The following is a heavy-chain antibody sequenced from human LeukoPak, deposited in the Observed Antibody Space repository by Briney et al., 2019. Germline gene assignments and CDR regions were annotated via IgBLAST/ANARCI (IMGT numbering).Heavy chain of an antibody. CDR1: GGSISSYY. CDR2: IYYSGTT. J-gene: IGHJ3*02. Sequence: PSETLSLTCTVSGGSISSYYWSWIRQPPGKALEWIGYIYYSGTTNYNPSLKSRVTISVDTSKNQFSLKLSSVTAADTAVYYCASSYYDTPWDPKGAFDMWGQGTMVTVSS. CDR3: ASSYYDTPWDPKGAFDM. D-gene: IGHD3-9*01. V-gene: IGHV4-59*01.